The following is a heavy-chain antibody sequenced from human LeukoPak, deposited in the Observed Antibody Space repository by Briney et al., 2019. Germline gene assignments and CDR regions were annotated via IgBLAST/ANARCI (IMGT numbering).Heavy chain of an antibody. V-gene: IGHV1-2*06. CDR1: GYTFTDYN. D-gene: IGHD4-17*01. J-gene: IGHJ5*02. CDR3: ARIAGYGDLA. CDR2: IKPKSGDT. Sequence: ASVKVSCKASGYTFTDYNIHWVRQAPGQGLEWMGRIKPKSGDTKYTQRFQGRVTMTRDTSISTAYMELSGLRSDDTAVYYCARIAGYGDLAWGQGTLVTVS.